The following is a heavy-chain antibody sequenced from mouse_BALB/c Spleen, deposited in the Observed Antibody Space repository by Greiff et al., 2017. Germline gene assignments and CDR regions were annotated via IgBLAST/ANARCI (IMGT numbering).Heavy chain of an antibody. V-gene: IGHV1S81*02. J-gene: IGHJ3*01. CDR1: GYTFTSYW. CDR3: ARGYGNYAY. CDR2: INPSNGRT. D-gene: IGHD2-1*01. Sequence: QVQLQQPGAELVKPGASVKLSCKASGYTFTSYWMHWVKQRPGQGLEWIGEINPSNGRTNYNEKFKSKATLTVDKSSSTAYMQLSSLTSEDSAVYYCARGYGNYAYWGQGTLVTVSA.